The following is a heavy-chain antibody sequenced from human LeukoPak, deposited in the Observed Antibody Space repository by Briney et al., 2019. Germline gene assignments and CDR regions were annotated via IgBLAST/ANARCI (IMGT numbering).Heavy chain of an antibody. CDR2: IYSADST. J-gene: IGHJ4*02. Sequence: PGGSLRLSCAASGFTVSSYCLSWVRQAPGKGLEGVSAIYSADSTYYADSVKGRFTISRDSSKNTLYLQMNSLRAEDTAVYDCAKAYITNRNSPIDYWGQGTLVTVSS. CDR1: GFTVSSYC. D-gene: IGHD1-14*01. CDR3: AKAYITNRNSPIDY. V-gene: IGHV3-66*01.